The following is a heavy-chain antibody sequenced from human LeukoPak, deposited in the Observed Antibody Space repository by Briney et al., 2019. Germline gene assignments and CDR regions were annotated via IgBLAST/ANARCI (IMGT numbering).Heavy chain of an antibody. CDR3: AKDNSGYDPYFDY. CDR1: GASISSNSYY. V-gene: IGHV4-59*12. CDR2: ISHSGST. Sequence: SETLSLTCTVSGASISSNSYYWSWIRQPPGKGLEWIGYISHSGSTNYNPSLNSRVTISVDTSKNQFSLKLSSVTAADTAVYYCAKDNSGYDPYFDYWGQGTLVTVSS. J-gene: IGHJ4*02. D-gene: IGHD5-12*01.